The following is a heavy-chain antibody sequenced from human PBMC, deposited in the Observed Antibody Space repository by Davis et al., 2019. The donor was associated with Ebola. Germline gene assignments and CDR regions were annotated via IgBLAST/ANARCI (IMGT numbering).Heavy chain of an antibody. CDR3: ARGHLRAAAVTPYYGMDV. CDR2: INHSGST. D-gene: IGHD6-13*01. J-gene: IGHJ6*02. CDR1: GGSFSGYY. Sequence: SETLSLTCAVYGGSFSGYYWSWIRQPPGKGLEWIGEINHSGSTNYNPSLKSRVTISVDTSKNQFSLKLSSVTAADTAVYYCARGHLRAAAVTPYYGMDVWGQGTTVTVSS. V-gene: IGHV4-34*01.